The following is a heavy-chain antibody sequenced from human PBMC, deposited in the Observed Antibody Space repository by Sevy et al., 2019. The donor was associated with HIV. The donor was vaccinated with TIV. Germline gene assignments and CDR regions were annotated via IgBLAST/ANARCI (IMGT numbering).Heavy chain of an antibody. Sequence: SETLSLTCAVYGGSFSGYYWSWIRQPPGQGLEWIGEITHTGNTNYNPSLKSRVTISIDTSKNQFSLKLSSVTAADTAVFYCASGRYRDYLWGSYRLAYFDPWGQGALVTVSS. CDR1: GGSFSGYY. D-gene: IGHD3-16*02. CDR3: ASGRYRDYLWGSYRLAYFDP. J-gene: IGHJ4*02. V-gene: IGHV4-34*01. CDR2: ITHTGNT.